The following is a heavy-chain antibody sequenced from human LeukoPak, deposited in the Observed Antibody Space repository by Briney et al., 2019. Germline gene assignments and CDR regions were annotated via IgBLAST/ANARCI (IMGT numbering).Heavy chain of an antibody. CDR2: IYYSGST. CDR3: ASRPDYLDYYYGMDV. V-gene: IGHV4-39*07. D-gene: IGHD2/OR15-2a*01. J-gene: IGHJ6*02. CDR1: GGSISSSSYY. Sequence: SETLSLTCTVSGGSISSSSYYWGWIRQPPGKGLEWIGSIYYSGSTNYNPSLKSRVTISVDTSKNQFSLKLSSVTAADTAVYYCASRPDYLDYYYGMDVWGQGTTVTVSS.